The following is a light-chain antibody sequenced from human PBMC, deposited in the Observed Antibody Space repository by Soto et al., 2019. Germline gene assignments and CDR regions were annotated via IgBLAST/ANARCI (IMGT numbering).Light chain of an antibody. CDR3: QQGYVSPWT. CDR1: QSVFKY. CDR2: EAT. J-gene: IGKJ1*01. V-gene: IGKV1-39*01. Sequence: DIQMTQSPSSLSASVGDRVTISCRSSQSVFKYLNWYQQRPGKAPNLLVYEATSLETGVSSRFSGSGSGKEFTLPISSLQPEDFATYYCQQGYVSPWTFGQGTKVEI.